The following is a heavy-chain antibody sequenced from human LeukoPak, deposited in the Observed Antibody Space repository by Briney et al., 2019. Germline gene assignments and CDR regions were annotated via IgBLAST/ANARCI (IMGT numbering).Heavy chain of an antibody. D-gene: IGHD3-22*01. CDR1: GGSFSGYY. Sequence: PSETLSLTCAVYGGSFSGYYWSWIRQPPGKGLEWIGEINHSGSTNYNPSLKSRVTISVDTSKNQFSLKLSSVTAADTAVYYCARRATYYYDSSGYSYWGQGTLVTVSS. CDR3: ARRATYYYDSSGYSY. V-gene: IGHV4-34*01. J-gene: IGHJ4*02. CDR2: INHSGST.